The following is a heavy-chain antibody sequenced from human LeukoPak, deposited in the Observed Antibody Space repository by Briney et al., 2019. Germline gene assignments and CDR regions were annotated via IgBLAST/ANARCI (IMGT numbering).Heavy chain of an antibody. CDR2: IYAGGST. Sequence: GGSLRLSCAASGITVSNNCMTWVRQAPGKGLEWVSLIYAGGSTYYADSVKGRFTISRDNSKDTLYLQMNSLRAEDTALYYRATRPHGDSPYFDYWGQGTLVTVSS. D-gene: IGHD4-17*01. V-gene: IGHV3-66*01. CDR3: ATRPHGDSPYFDY. CDR1: GITVSNNC. J-gene: IGHJ4*02.